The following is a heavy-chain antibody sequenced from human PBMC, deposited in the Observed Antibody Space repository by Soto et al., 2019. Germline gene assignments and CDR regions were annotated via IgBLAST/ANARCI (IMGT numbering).Heavy chain of an antibody. D-gene: IGHD3-22*01. Sequence: GGSLRLSCAASGFTFSSYAMSWVRQAPGKGLEWVSAISGSGGSTYYADSVKGRFTISRDNSKNTLHLQMNSLRSEDTAVYYCATERRITMIVVVSHDAFDIWGQGTMVTVSS. CDR1: GFTFSSYA. V-gene: IGHV3-23*01. CDR2: ISGSGGST. J-gene: IGHJ3*02. CDR3: ATERRITMIVVVSHDAFDI.